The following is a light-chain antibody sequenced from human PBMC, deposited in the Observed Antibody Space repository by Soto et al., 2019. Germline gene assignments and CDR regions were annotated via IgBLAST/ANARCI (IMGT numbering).Light chain of an antibody. J-gene: IGLJ3*02. CDR2: DDS. CDR3: QVWDSSSDHWV. CDR1: NIGGKS. Sequence: SSELTQPPSVSVAPGQTARITCGGNNIGGKSVHWYQQKPGQAPVLVIYDDSDRPSGIPEEFSGSNSGNMATLTISRVEAGDEADYSCQVWDSSSDHWVFGGGTKLTVL. V-gene: IGLV3-21*02.